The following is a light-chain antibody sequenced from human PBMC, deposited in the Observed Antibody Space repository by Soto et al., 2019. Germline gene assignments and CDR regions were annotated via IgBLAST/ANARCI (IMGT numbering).Light chain of an antibody. Sequence: QSVLTQPPSASGTPGQRVTISCSGSSSNIGTNTVNWYQQLPGRATKLLIHTDHQRPSGVPDRFSGSKSGTSASLAISGLQSDDESTYYCAAWDDSLNAPIFGGGTKLTVL. J-gene: IGLJ2*01. V-gene: IGLV1-44*01. CDR3: AAWDDSLNAPI. CDR2: TDH. CDR1: SSNIGTNT.